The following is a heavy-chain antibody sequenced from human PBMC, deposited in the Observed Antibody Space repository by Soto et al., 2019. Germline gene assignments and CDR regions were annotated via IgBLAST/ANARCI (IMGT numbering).Heavy chain of an antibody. CDR3: ARAAYCSGGSCYIGPYYFDC. V-gene: IGHV1-2*02. CDR1: GYTFTGYY. J-gene: IGHJ4*02. CDR2: INPNSGGT. D-gene: IGHD2-15*01. Sequence: ASVKVSCKASGYTFTGYYMHWVRQAPGQGLEWMGWINPNSGGTNYAQKFQGRVTMTRDTSISTAYMELSRLRSDDTAVYYCARAAYCSGGSCYIGPYYFDCWGRGTLVTVSS.